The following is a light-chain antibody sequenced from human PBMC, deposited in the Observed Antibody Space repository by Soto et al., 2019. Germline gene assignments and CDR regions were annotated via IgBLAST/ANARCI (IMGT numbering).Light chain of an antibody. CDR2: LNTDGSH. Sequence: QSVLTQSPSASASLGASVKLTCTLSSGHSSNAVAWHQQQPDKGPRFLMNLNTDGSHNKGDGIPDRFSGSCSGAERYLTISSLQSEDEADYYCQTWGTGIVVFGGGTQLTVL. CDR1: SGHSSNA. J-gene: IGLJ3*02. CDR3: QTWGTGIVV. V-gene: IGLV4-69*01.